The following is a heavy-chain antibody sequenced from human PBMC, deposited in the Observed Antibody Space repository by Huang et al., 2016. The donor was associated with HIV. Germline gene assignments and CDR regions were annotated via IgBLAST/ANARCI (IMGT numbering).Heavy chain of an antibody. Sequence: QVQLQESGPGLVKPSETLSLTCTVSGGSISGYFWNWIRQPPGKGLEWTGYIYYSGVTYYSPALKRRVTILLDKSKNQFSLKLTSVTAADTAMYYCARFSSDKGAFDIWGQGTMVTVSS. J-gene: IGHJ3*02. CDR1: GGSISGYF. V-gene: IGHV4-59*12. CDR2: IYYSGVT. D-gene: IGHD3-3*01. CDR3: ARFSSDKGAFDI.